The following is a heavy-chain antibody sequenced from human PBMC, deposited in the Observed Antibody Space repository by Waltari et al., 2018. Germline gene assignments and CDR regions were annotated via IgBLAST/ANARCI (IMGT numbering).Heavy chain of an antibody. D-gene: IGHD2-15*01. J-gene: IGHJ4*02. CDR3: ARGLGYCSGGSCYSGHY. CDR2: IIPIFGTA. Sequence: QVQLVQSGAEVKKPGSSVKVPCKASGGTFSSYAISWVRQAPGQGLEWMGGIIPIFGTANYAQKFQGRVTITTDESTSTAYMELSSLRSEDTAVYYCARGLGYCSGGSCYSGHYWGQGTLVTVSS. V-gene: IGHV1-69*05. CDR1: GGTFSSYA.